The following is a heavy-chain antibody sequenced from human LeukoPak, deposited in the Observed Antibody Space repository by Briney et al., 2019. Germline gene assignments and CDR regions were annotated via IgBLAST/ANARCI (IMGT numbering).Heavy chain of an antibody. CDR2: FDPEDGET. J-gene: IGHJ4*02. CDR1: GYILTELS. V-gene: IGHV1-24*01. Sequence: ASVKVSCKVSGYILTELSMHWVRQAPGKGLEWMGSFDPEDGETLYAQKFQGRVTMTEDTSTDTAYMELRSLRSDDTAVYYCARDRWTYYYDSSGYYPFDYWGQGTLVTVSS. CDR3: ARDRWTYYYDSSGYYPFDY. D-gene: IGHD3-22*01.